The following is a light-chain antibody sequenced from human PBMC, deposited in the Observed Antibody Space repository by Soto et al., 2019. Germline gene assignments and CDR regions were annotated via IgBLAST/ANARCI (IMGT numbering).Light chain of an antibody. J-gene: IGLJ1*01. CDR1: SSNIGSNT. Sequence: QSVLTQPPSASGTPGQRVTISCSGSSSNIGSNTVNWYQHLPGTAPKLLIYYDNLRPSGVPDRISGSKSGTSASLAISGLQSDDEADYYCAAWDDSLNGRVFGTGTKLTVL. V-gene: IGLV1-44*01. CDR2: YDN. CDR3: AAWDDSLNGRV.